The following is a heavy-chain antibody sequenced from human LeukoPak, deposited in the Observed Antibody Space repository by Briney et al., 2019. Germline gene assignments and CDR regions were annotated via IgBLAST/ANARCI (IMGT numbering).Heavy chain of an antibody. CDR2: INTDGSIT. J-gene: IGHJ4*02. V-gene: IGHV3-74*01. D-gene: IGHD6-6*01. CDR1: GFTFSDYW. CDR3: AEGEQLAQFDY. Sequence: GGSLRLSCAASGFTFSDYWIHWVRQAPGKGLVWVSRINTDGSITNYADSVKGRFSISRDNAKNTLYLQMSSLRAEDTAVYYCAEGEQLAQFDYWGQGTLVTVSS.